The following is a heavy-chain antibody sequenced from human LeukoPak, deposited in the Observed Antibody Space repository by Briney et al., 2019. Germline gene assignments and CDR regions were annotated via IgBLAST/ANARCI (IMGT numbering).Heavy chain of an antibody. CDR3: TTSLRWDPPHLDH. Sequence: KTGGSLRLSCAASGFTFSSYAMTWVRQAPGKGLEWVGRIKSKTDGGSTDYAAPVIGRFTISRDDSEKTLYLQMNSLKIEDTGVYYCTTSLRWDPPHLDHWGQGILVTVSS. J-gene: IGHJ4*02. V-gene: IGHV3-15*01. CDR1: GFTFSSYA. CDR2: IKSKTDGGST. D-gene: IGHD1-26*01.